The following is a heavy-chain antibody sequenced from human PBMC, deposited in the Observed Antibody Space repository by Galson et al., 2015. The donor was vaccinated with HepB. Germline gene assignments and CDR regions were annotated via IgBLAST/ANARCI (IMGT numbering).Heavy chain of an antibody. CDR1: GFDFPTHW. CDR3: ARPQPTVVSPADTLDV. J-gene: IGHJ3*01. CDR2: IFPGDSDS. Sequence: QSGAEVKKPGDSLKISCKTSGFDFPTHWIAWVRQRPGQGLEWMGIIFPGDSDSIYSPSFEGQVTMSVDKSISTAYLHWGSLKASDTAVYYCARPQPTVVSPADTLDVWGQGTMVIVSS. V-gene: IGHV5-51*03. D-gene: IGHD3-22*01.